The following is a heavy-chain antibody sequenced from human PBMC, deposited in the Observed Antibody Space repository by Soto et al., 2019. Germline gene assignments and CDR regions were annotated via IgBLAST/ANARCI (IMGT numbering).Heavy chain of an antibody. CDR2: ISYDGSYK. D-gene: IGHD4-17*01. Sequence: GGSLRLSCAASGFTFSSYGMHWVRQAPGKGLEWVAVISYDGSYKYDADSVKGRFTISRDNSKNTVYLQMNSLRAEDTAVYYCAKDGILPGGYGDDVFYYYLDVWGKGTTVTVSS. J-gene: IGHJ6*03. V-gene: IGHV3-30*18. CDR1: GFTFSSYG. CDR3: AKDGILPGGYGDDVFYYYLDV.